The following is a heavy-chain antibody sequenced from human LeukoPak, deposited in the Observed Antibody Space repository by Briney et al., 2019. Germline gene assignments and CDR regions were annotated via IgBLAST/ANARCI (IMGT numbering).Heavy chain of an antibody. CDR1: GGSFSGYY. CDR2: INHSGST. Sequence: SETLSLTCAVYGGSFSGYYWSWIRQPPGKGLEWIGEINHSGSTKYNPSLKSRITISVNTSNNHFSLKLSSVTAADTAVYYCARGRLAARHYFDYWGQGTLVTVSS. V-gene: IGHV4-34*01. CDR3: ARGRLAARHYFDY. D-gene: IGHD6-6*01. J-gene: IGHJ4*02.